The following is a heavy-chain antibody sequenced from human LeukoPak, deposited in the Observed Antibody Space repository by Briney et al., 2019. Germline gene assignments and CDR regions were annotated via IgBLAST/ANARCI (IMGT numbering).Heavy chain of an antibody. V-gene: IGHV3-11*01. Sequence: PGGSLRLSCAASGFTFSDYYMSWIRQAPGKGLEWVSYISSSGSTIYYADSVKGRFTISRDNAKNSLYLQMNSLRAEDTAVYYCARAITVVVPAESDAFDIWGQGTMVTVSS. CDR1: GFTFSDYY. CDR2: ISSSGSTI. D-gene: IGHD2-2*01. CDR3: ARAITVVVPAESDAFDI. J-gene: IGHJ3*02.